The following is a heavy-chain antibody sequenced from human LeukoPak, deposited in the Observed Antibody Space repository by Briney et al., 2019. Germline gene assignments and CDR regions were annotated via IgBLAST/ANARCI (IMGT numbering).Heavy chain of an antibody. J-gene: IGHJ2*01. V-gene: IGHV3-23*01. CDR1: GFTFSSYG. D-gene: IGHD1-1*01. CDR3: ARPRKTTVDWYFDL. CDR2: ISGSGGST. Sequence: PGGSLRLSCAASGFTFSSYGMSWVRQAPGKGLEWVSAISGSGGSTYYADSVKGRFTISRDNSKNTLYLQMGSLRAEDMAVYYCARPRKTTVDWYFDLWGRGTLVTVSS.